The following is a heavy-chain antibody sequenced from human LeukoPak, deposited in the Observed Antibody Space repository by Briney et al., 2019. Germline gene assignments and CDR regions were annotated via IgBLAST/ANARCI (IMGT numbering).Heavy chain of an antibody. CDR3: AREGSSWNPPDN. CDR1: GGSISSYY. CDR2: IYYSGST. J-gene: IGHJ4*02. D-gene: IGHD6-13*01. V-gene: IGHV4-59*01. Sequence: SETLFLTCTVSGGSISSYYWSWIRQPPGKGLEWIGYIYYSGSTNYNPSLKSRVTISVDTSKNQFSLKLSSVTAADTAVYYCAREGSSWNPPDNWGQGTLVTVSS.